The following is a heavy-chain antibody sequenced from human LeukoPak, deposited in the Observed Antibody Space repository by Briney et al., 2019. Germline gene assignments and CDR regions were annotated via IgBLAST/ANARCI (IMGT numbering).Heavy chain of an antibody. Sequence: PSETLSLTCTVSGVAITSYYWGWIRQPPGKGLEWIGSFFYGGTTYYSPSLQSRVTISVDTSKNQFSLNLGSVTAADTAVYYCARFGQTGDTHTWGQGTLVTVSS. J-gene: IGHJ5*02. V-gene: IGHV4-39*01. D-gene: IGHD2-21*02. CDR1: GVAITSYY. CDR2: FFYGGTT. CDR3: ARFGQTGDTHT.